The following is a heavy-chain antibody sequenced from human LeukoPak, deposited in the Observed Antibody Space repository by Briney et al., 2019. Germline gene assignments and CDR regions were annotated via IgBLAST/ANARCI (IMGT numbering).Heavy chain of an antibody. CDR1: GYTFTSYG. Sequence: SVKVSCKASGYTFTSYGISWVRQAPGQGLEWMGGIIPIFGTANYAQKFQGRVTITADESTSTAYMELGSLRSEDTAVYYCARGPDSSGYTYYFDYWGQGTLVTVSS. CDR2: IIPIFGTA. J-gene: IGHJ4*02. V-gene: IGHV1-69*13. D-gene: IGHD3-22*01. CDR3: ARGPDSSGYTYYFDY.